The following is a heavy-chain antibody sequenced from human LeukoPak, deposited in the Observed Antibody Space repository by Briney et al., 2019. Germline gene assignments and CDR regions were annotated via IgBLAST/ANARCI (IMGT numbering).Heavy chain of an antibody. V-gene: IGHV3-23*01. D-gene: IGHD2-15*01. Sequence: GGSLRLSCVPSGFSFSNYAMSWVRQAPGKGLEWVSRISGSGGSTHYADSVKGRFTISRDNSKNTLYLQMNSLRAEDTAVYYCAKSPYCSGGSCYSGDFDYWGQGTLVTVSS. CDR2: ISGSGGST. CDR1: GFSFSNYA. CDR3: AKSPYCSGGSCYSGDFDY. J-gene: IGHJ4*02.